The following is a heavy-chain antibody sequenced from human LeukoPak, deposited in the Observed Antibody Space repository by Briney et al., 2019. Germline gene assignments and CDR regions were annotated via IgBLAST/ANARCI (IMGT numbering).Heavy chain of an antibody. V-gene: IGHV3-30-3*01. CDR3: AGLRLFDY. CDR1: GFTFSNYA. J-gene: IGHJ4*02. CDR2: ISYDGSNK. Sequence: GGSLRLSCVASGFTFSNYAMKWVRQAPGKGLEWVALISYDGSNKYYADSVKGRFTISRDNSKNTLYLEMNSLRAEDTAVYYCAGLRLFDYWGQGTLVTVSS.